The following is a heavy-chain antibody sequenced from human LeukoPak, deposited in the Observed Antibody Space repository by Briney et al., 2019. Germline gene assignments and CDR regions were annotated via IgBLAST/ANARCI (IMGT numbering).Heavy chain of an antibody. CDR2: VRHEEIDK. Sequence: SGGSLRLSCVASGFRFSTHGMHWVRQAPGKGLEWVSFVRHEEIDKYYAQSVKGRFTISRDDSRNTQYLQMNNLRSEDTAIYYCATDFNWAWIYWGQGTLVTVSS. J-gene: IGHJ4*02. V-gene: IGHV3-30*02. D-gene: IGHD7-27*01. CDR1: GFRFSTHG. CDR3: ATDFNWAWIY.